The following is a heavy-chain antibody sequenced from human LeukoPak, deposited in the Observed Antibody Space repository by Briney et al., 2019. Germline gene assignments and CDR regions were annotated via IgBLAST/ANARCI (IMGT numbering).Heavy chain of an antibody. CDR2: IYHSGST. D-gene: IGHD1-1*01. CDR3: ARGHVTHDGPDAFDI. Sequence: PSGTLSLTCAVSGGSISSSKWWSWVRQPPGKGLEWIGEIYHSGSTNYNPSLKSRVTISVDKSKNQFSLKLSSVTAADTAVYYCARGHVTHDGPDAFDIWGQGTMVTVSS. CDR1: GGSISSSKW. J-gene: IGHJ3*02. V-gene: IGHV4-4*02.